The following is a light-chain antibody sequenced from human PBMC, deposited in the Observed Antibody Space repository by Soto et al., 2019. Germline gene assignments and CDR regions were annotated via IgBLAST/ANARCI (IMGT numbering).Light chain of an antibody. CDR3: QQRSNWPST. Sequence: DIVLTQSPATLSLSPGERATLSCRASQSVSSYLAWYQKKPGQAPRLLIYDASNRATGIPPRFSGSGSGTDLTLTIISLEPEDVAVYYCQQRSNWPSTFGQGTKLEIK. V-gene: IGKV3-11*01. CDR2: DAS. J-gene: IGKJ2*02. CDR1: QSVSSY.